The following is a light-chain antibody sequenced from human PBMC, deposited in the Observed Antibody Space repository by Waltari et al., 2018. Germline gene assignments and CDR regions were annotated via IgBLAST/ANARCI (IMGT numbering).Light chain of an antibody. CDR1: QSVNTT. CDR2: DAS. V-gene: IGKV3-11*01. J-gene: IGKJ5*01. Sequence: DIVLTQSPATLSLSPGERGTLPCRASQSVNTTLSWYQQKPGQAPRLLIYDASNRATGIPARFSGSGSGTDFTLTISSLEREDFAVYYCQQRSTWPSITFGQGTRLEIK. CDR3: QQRSTWPSIT.